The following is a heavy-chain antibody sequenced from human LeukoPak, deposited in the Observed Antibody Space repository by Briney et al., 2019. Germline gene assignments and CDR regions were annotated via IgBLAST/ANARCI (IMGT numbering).Heavy chain of an antibody. CDR3: AKDGYGNYDY. D-gene: IGHD4-11*01. Sequence: VGSLRLSCAASGFTFHDYAMHWVRQVPRKGLWWVFLISGHGDSTYYEDSVKGRFTISRDNSKDSLYIQMNSTKTEDTAFYYCAKDGYGNYDYWGQGTLVTVSS. J-gene: IGHJ4*02. CDR1: GFTFHDYA. CDR2: ISGHGDST. V-gene: IGHV3-43*02.